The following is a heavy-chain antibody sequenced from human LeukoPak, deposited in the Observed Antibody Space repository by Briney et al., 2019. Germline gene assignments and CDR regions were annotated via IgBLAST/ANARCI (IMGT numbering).Heavy chain of an antibody. CDR1: GGSISSYY. CDR3: ARYYYDSSGYYSFGY. V-gene: IGHV4-59*01. CDR2: IYYSGST. J-gene: IGHJ4*02. D-gene: IGHD3-22*01. Sequence: PSETLSLTCTVSGGSISSYYWSWTRQPPGKGLEWIGYIYYSGSTNYNPSLKSRVTISVDTSKNQFSLKLSSVTAADTAVYYCARYYYDSSGYYSFGYWGQGTLVTVSS.